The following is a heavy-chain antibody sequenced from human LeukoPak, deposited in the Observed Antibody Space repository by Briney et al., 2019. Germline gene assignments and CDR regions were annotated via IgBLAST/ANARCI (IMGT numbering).Heavy chain of an antibody. V-gene: IGHV1-2*02. Sequence: AAVTVSCKASGYTFTGSYMHWVRQAPGQGLEWMGWINPNSGGTNYAQKFQGRVTMTRDTSISTAYMELSRLRSDDTAVYYCARGVMITFGGVLFDYWGQGTLVTVSS. CDR3: ARGVMITFGGVLFDY. CDR1: GYTFTGSY. D-gene: IGHD3-16*01. J-gene: IGHJ4*02. CDR2: INPNSGGT.